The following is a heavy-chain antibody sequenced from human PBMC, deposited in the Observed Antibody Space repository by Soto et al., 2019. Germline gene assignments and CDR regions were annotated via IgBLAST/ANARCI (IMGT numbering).Heavy chain of an antibody. CDR3: ARHSPFGDERYYYGMDV. D-gene: IGHD2-21*01. V-gene: IGHV5-10-1*03. CDR2: IDPSDSYT. Sequence: EVQLVQSGAEVKKPGESLRISCKGSGYSFTSYWISWVRQMPGKGLEWMGRIDPSDSYTNYSPSFQGHVTISADKSISTAYLQWSSLKASDTAMYYCARHSPFGDERYYYGMDVWGQGTKVTVSS. J-gene: IGHJ6*02. CDR1: GYSFTSYW.